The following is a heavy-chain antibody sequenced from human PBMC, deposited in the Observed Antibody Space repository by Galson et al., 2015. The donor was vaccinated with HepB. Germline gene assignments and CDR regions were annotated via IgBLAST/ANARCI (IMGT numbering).Heavy chain of an antibody. CDR1: GFTFSSYG. CDR3: AKDGGAGYFDL. J-gene: IGHJ2*01. CDR2: ISYDGSNK. V-gene: IGHV3-30*18. Sequence: SLRLSCAASGFTFSSYGMHWVRQAPGKGLEWVAVISYDGSNKYYADSVKGRFTISRDNSKNTLYLQMNSLRAEDTAVYYCAKDGGAGYFDLWGRGTLVTVSS. D-gene: IGHD3-16*01.